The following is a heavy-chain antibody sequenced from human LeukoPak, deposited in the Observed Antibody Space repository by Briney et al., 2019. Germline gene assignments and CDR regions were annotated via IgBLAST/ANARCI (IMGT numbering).Heavy chain of an antibody. V-gene: IGHV4-59*08. CDR1: GGSISSYY. CDR2: IYYTGST. Sequence: SETLSLTCIVSGGSISSYYWSWISQPPGKGLEWVGYIYYTGSTNYNPSLKSRVTISVDTSKNQLSLKLRSVTAADTAVYYCARQDSGTYLNPLDIWGQGTVVTVSS. CDR3: ARQDSGTYLNPLDI. D-gene: IGHD1-26*01. J-gene: IGHJ3*02.